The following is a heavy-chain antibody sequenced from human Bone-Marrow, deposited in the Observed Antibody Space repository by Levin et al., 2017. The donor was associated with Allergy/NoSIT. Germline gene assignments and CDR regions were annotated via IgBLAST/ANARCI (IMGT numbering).Heavy chain of an antibody. D-gene: IGHD2-21*01. Sequence: PGGSLRLSCSASGFNFNNAWMDWVRQTPGKGLAWVARIKSETDGGTADYAAPVKGRFTISKDDSKSTLYLQMDSLKTEDTGVYYCTTESVVVIIVGTIDIWGPGTTVTVSS. CDR2: IKSETDGGTA. V-gene: IGHV3-15*01. CDR1: GFNFNNAW. CDR3: TTESVVVIIVGTIDI. J-gene: IGHJ3*02.